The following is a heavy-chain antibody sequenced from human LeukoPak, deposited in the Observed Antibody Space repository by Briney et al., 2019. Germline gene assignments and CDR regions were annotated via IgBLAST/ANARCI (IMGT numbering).Heavy chain of an antibody. CDR3: ARLGSSLRYYYFDY. Sequence: SETLSLTCAVYGGSFSGYYWSWIRQPPGKGLEWIGEINHSGSTNYNPSLKSRVTISVDTSKNQFSLKLSSVTAADTAVYYCARLGSSLRYYYFDYWGQGTLVTVSS. D-gene: IGHD6-13*01. CDR2: INHSGST. V-gene: IGHV4-34*01. CDR1: GGSFSGYY. J-gene: IGHJ4*02.